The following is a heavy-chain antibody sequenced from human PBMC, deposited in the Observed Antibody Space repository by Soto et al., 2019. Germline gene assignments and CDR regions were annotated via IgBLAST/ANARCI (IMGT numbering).Heavy chain of an antibody. V-gene: IGHV1-69*06. CDR3: ARGRSDGGYSGYDYGEYYYYYGMDV. D-gene: IGHD5-12*01. Sequence: SVKVSCKASGGTFSSYAISWVRQAPGQELEWMGGIIPIFGTENYAQKFQGRVTITADKSTSTAYMELSSLRSEDTAVYYCARGRSDGGYSGYDYGEYYYYYGMDVWGQGTTVTVSS. CDR1: GGTFSSYA. J-gene: IGHJ6*02. CDR2: IIPIFGTE.